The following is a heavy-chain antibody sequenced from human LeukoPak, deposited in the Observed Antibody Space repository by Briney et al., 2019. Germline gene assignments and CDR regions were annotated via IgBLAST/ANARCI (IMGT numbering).Heavy chain of an antibody. Sequence: ASVKVSCKASGYTFTSYYMHWVRQAPGPGLEWMGIINPSGGSTSYAQKFQGRVTMTRDTSTSTVYMELSSLRSEDTAVYYCARDLDCSGGSCYTRSYYYYGMDVWGKGTTVTVSS. CDR2: INPSGGST. V-gene: IGHV1-46*01. CDR1: GYTFTSYY. J-gene: IGHJ6*04. D-gene: IGHD2-15*01. CDR3: ARDLDCSGGSCYTRSYYYYGMDV.